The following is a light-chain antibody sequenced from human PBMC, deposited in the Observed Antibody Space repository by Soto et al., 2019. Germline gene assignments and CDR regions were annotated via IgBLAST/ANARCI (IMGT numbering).Light chain of an antibody. CDR1: QSVSSN. Sequence: EIVMTQSPATLSVSPGDRATLSCRASQSVSSNLAWYQQKPGQAPRLLIYGASSRATGIPARFSGSGSGTEFTLTISSLQSEDLATYYCQQYNNWPLTFGGGTKVEIK. CDR2: GAS. CDR3: QQYNNWPLT. V-gene: IGKV3-15*01. J-gene: IGKJ4*01.